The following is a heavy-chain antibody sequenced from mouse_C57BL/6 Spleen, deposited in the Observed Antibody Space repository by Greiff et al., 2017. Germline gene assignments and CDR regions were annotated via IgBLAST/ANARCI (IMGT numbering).Heavy chain of an antibody. V-gene: IGHV1-80*01. CDR1: GYAFSSYW. CDR2: IYTGDGDT. Sequence: LQQSGASVMISCKASGYAFSSYWMNWVKQRPGKGLEWIGQIYTGDGDTNYNGKFKGKATPTADKSSSTAYMQLSTLTSEDSAVYFCARGGGSWFAYWGQGTLVTVAA. CDR3: ARGGGSWFAY. D-gene: IGHD3-1*01. J-gene: IGHJ3*01.